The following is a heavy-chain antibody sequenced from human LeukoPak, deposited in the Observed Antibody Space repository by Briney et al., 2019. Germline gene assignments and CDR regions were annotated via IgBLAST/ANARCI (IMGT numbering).Heavy chain of an antibody. CDR2: ISAYNGNT. D-gene: IGHD4-17*01. V-gene: IGHV1-18*01. Sequence: ASVKVSCKASGYTFTIYGISWVRQAPGQGLEWMGWISAYNGNTNYAQKLQGRVTMTTDTSTSTAYMELRSLRSDDTAVYYCARDGEGYGDYDVISDAFDIWGQGTMVTVSS. CDR3: ARDGEGYGDYDVISDAFDI. CDR1: GYTFTIYG. J-gene: IGHJ3*02.